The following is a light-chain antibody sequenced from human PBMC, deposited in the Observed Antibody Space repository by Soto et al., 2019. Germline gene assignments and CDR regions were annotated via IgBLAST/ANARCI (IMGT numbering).Light chain of an antibody. Sequence: DLPMTQSPSTLSASVGDRVTITCRASQSISSWLAWYQQKPGTAPKLLIYKASTLESGVPSRFSGIRSGTEFTLTVSSLQPDDFATYYCQQYNDSFPYTFGQGTKLEIK. CDR2: KAS. CDR3: QQYNDSFPYT. V-gene: IGKV1-5*03. CDR1: QSISSW. J-gene: IGKJ2*01.